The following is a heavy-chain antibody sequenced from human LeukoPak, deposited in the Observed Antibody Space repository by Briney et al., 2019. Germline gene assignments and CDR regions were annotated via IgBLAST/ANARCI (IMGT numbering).Heavy chain of an antibody. CDR3: ARHAGTGRGYYYYYMDV. D-gene: IGHD1-26*01. Sequence: SETLSLTCTVSGGSISSYCWSWIRQPPGKGLEWIGYIYTSGSTNYNPSLKSRVTISVDTSKNQFSLKLSSVTAADTAVYYCARHAGTGRGYYYYYMDVWGKGTAVTVSS. CDR2: IYTSGST. CDR1: GGSISSYC. V-gene: IGHV4-4*09. J-gene: IGHJ6*03.